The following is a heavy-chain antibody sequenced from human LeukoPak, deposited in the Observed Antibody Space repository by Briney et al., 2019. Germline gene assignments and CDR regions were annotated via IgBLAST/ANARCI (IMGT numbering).Heavy chain of an antibody. D-gene: IGHD6-13*01. J-gene: IGHJ5*02. CDR1: GFTFSSYG. CDR3: AKGQQLVRDWFDP. CDR2: ISGSGGST. Sequence: PGGSLRLSCAASGFTFSSYGMSWVRQAPGKGLEWVSAISGSGGSTYYADSVKGRFTISRDNSRNTLYLQMNSLRAEDAAVYYCAKGQQLVRDWFDPWGQGTLVTVSS. V-gene: IGHV3-23*01.